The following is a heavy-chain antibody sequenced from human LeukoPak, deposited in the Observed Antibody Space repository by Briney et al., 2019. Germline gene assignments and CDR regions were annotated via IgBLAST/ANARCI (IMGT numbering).Heavy chain of an antibody. Sequence: GGSLRLSCAASGFTFSSYAMHWVRQAPGKGLEWVAVISYDGSNKYYADSVKGRFTISRDNPKNTLYLQMNSLRAEDTAVYYCARGDYGDFLPDYWGQGTLVTVSS. D-gene: IGHD4-17*01. V-gene: IGHV3-30-3*01. CDR3: ARGDYGDFLPDY. J-gene: IGHJ4*02. CDR1: GFTFSSYA. CDR2: ISYDGSNK.